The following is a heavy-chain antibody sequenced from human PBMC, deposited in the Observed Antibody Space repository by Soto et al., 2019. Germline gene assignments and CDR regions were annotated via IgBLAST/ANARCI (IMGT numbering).Heavy chain of an antibody. Sequence: GGSLRLSCAASGFTFSDYSMNWVRQAPGKGLEWVSSINYNSGAIFYGDSVKGRFLISRDNTENSLYLQMNSLRAEDTAVYFCARDAGIALTGNYYGMDGWGQGTTVTVSS. J-gene: IGHJ6*02. V-gene: IGHV3-21*01. CDR3: ARDAGIALTGNYYGMDG. CDR1: GFTFSDYS. D-gene: IGHD6-13*01. CDR2: INYNSGAI.